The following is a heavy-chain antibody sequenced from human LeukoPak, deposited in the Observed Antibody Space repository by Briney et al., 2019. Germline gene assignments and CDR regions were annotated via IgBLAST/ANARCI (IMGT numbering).Heavy chain of an antibody. CDR3: AHSPGIAAAATDAFDI. J-gene: IGHJ3*02. D-gene: IGHD6-13*01. Sequence: SGPTLVKPTQTLTLTCTFSGFSLSTSGVGVGWIRQPPGKALECLALIYWNDDKRYSPSLKSRLTITKDTSKNQVVLTTTNMHPVDTATYYCAHSPGIAAAATDAFDIWGQGTMVTVSS. CDR2: IYWNDDK. CDR1: GFSLSTSGVG. V-gene: IGHV2-5*01.